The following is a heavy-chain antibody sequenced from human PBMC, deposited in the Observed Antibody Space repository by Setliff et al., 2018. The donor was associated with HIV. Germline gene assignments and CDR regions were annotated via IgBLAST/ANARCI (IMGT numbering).Heavy chain of an antibody. CDR1: GYTFTSYA. V-gene: IGHV1-3*01. CDR2: INAVNGNT. CDR3: ARGSRGARASKIDSSGYYLVY. D-gene: IGHD3-22*01. J-gene: IGHJ4*02. Sequence: ASVKVSCKASGYTFTSYAMHWVRQAPGQRLEWMGWINAVNGNTKYSQKFQGRVTISVDTSKNQFSLKLSSVTAADTAVYYCARGSRGARASKIDSSGYYLVYWGQGTLVTVSS.